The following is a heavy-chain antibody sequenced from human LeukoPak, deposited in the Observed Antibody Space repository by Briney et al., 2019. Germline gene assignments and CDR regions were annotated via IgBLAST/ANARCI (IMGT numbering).Heavy chain of an antibody. CDR3: ARGYDPGSFDI. V-gene: IGHV3-30*02. CDR2: IRYDGSNK. CDR1: GFTFSTYG. Sequence: GSLRLSCAAAGFTFSTYGMHWVRQAPGKGLEWVAFIRYDGSNKDYADSVKGRFTISRDNSKSTLYLQMDSLRAADTAVYYCARGYDPGSFDIWGQGTMVTVSS. D-gene: IGHD1-26*01. J-gene: IGHJ3*02.